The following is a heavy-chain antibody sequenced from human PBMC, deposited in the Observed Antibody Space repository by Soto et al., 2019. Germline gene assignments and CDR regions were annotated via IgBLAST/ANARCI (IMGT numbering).Heavy chain of an antibody. D-gene: IGHD3-22*01. CDR2: INQSAST. V-gene: IGHV4-34*01. CDR3: ARGPWFSGTSSDWVTNYYYCMDV. CDR1: GGSLSDYY. Sequence: PSATLSLTCVVYGGSLSDYYWSWIRQPPGKGLEWIGEINQSASTNYNPYLKSRVTISVDTYQNHFSLKLSSMTAADTAVYYCARGPWFSGTSSDWVTNYYYCMDVGGQGPTVT. J-gene: IGHJ6*02.